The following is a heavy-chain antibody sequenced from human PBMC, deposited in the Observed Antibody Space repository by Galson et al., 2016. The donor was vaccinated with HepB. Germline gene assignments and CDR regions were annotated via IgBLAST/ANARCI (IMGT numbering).Heavy chain of an antibody. CDR2: IYSGGRT. J-gene: IGHJ4*02. CDR3: ARHGRTAAVEFDY. D-gene: IGHD6-13*01. CDR1: GGSISNYY. Sequence: SLTCTVSGGSISNYYWSWIRQPPGKGLEWIGTIYSGGRTYYNPSLMSRLTISVDTSKNQFSLRLSSVTAADTAVYYCARHGRTAAVEFDYWGQGTLVTVPS. V-gene: IGHV4-39*01.